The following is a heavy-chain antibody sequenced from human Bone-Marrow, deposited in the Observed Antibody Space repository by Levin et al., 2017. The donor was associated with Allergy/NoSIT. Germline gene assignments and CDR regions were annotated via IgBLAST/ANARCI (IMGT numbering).Heavy chain of an antibody. CDR1: GFTFSSYD. Sequence: GESLKISCAASGFTFSSYDMHWVRQATGKGLEWVSAIGTAGDTYYPGSVKGRFTISRENAKNSLYLQMNSLRAGDTAVYYCARSSAGPYYYYGMDVWGQGTTVTVSS. CDR2: IGTAGDT. V-gene: IGHV3-13*01. CDR3: ARSSAGPYYYYGMDV. J-gene: IGHJ6*02. D-gene: IGHD6-13*01.